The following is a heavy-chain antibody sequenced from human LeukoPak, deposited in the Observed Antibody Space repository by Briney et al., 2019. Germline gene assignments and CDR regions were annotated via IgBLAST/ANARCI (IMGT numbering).Heavy chain of an antibody. CDR3: ARGRFGYSSGSPYNWFDP. J-gene: IGHJ5*02. CDR2: IYSRGTN. V-gene: IGHV4-39*07. Sequence: SETLSLTCNVSGVSITSSDYYWGWIRQPPGKGLEWIVSIYSRGTNYYNPSLKSRVTISVDTSKNQFSRKLSSVTAADTAVYYCARGRFGYSSGSPYNWFDPWGQGTLVTVSS. CDR1: GVSITSSDYY. D-gene: IGHD6-19*01.